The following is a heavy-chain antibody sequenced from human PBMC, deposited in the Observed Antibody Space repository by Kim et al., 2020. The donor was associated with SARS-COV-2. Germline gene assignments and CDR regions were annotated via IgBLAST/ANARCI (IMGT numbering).Heavy chain of an antibody. D-gene: IGHD5-18*01. Sequence: SETLSLTCTVSGGSISSYYWSWIRQPPGKGLEWIGYIYYSGSTNYNPSLKSRVTISVDTSKNQFSLKLSSVTAADTAVYYCARLKRGGYSYGYQDYWGQG. CDR1: GGSISSYY. CDR3: ARLKRGGYSYGYQDY. J-gene: IGHJ4*02. CDR2: IYYSGST. V-gene: IGHV4-59*13.